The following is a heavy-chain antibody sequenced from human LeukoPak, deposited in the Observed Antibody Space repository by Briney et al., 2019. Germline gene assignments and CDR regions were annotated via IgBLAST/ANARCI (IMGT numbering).Heavy chain of an antibody. V-gene: IGHV1-18*01. CDR1: GYTFTSYG. J-gene: IGHJ4*02. CDR3: AIAEGDHYGGNSGGGFDY. Sequence: ASVKVSCKASGYTFTSYGISWVRQAPGQGLEWMGWISAYNGNTNYAQKLQGRVTMITDTSTSTAYMELRSLRSDDTAVYYCAIAEGDHYGGNSGGGFDYWGQGTLVTVSS. D-gene: IGHD4-23*01. CDR2: ISAYNGNT.